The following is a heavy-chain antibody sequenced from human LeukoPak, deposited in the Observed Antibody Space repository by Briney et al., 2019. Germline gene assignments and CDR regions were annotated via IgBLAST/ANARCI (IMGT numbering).Heavy chain of an antibody. J-gene: IGHJ6*04. CDR1: GFMFSNYW. Sequence: GGSLRLSCAASGFMFSNYWMTWVRQAPGKGLEWVANIKHDGSEKNYVDSVKGRFTISRDNAKNSVYLQMNSLRAEDTAVYYCAELGITMIGGVWGKGTTVTISS. D-gene: IGHD3-10*02. CDR2: IKHDGSEK. V-gene: IGHV3-7*01. CDR3: AELGITMIGGV.